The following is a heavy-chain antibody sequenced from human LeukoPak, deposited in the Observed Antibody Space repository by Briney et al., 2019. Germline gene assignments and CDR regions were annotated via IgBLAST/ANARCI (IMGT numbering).Heavy chain of an antibody. CDR1: GGSFSGYY. CDR3: ATVASGWYPDY. J-gene: IGHJ4*02. Sequence: PSETLSLACAVYGGSFSGYYWGWIRQPPGEGLEWIGEINHSGSTNYNPSLNSRVTISLDTSQNQFSLKLNSVTAADTAVYYCATVASGWYPDYWGQGALVTVAS. V-gene: IGHV4-34*01. CDR2: INHSGST. D-gene: IGHD6-19*01.